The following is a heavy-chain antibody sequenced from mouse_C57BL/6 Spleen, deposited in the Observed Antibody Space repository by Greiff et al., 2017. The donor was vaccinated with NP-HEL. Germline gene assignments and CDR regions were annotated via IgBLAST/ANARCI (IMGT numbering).Heavy chain of an antibody. CDR3: ARRIYYDPHYAMDY. D-gene: IGHD2-4*01. J-gene: IGHJ4*01. CDR2: INPSNGGT. CDR1: GYTFTSYW. V-gene: IGHV1-53*01. Sequence: LVESGTELVKPGASVKLSCKASGYTFTSYWMHWVKQRPGQGLEWIGNINPSNGGTNYNEKFKSKATLTVDKSSSTAYMQLSSLTSEDSAVYYCARRIYYDPHYAMDYWGQGTSVTVSS.